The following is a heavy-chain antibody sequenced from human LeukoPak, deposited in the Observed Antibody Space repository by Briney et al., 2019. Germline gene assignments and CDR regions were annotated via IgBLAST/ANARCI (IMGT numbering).Heavy chain of an antibody. D-gene: IGHD3-22*01. Sequence: GVSLRLSCAASGFTFSSYSMNWVRQAPGKGLEWVSSISSSSSYIYYADSVKGRFTISRDNAKNSLYLQMNSLRAEDTAVYYCARESHYYDSSGYYGGYYYYGMDVWGQGTTVTVSS. CDR1: GFTFSSYS. J-gene: IGHJ6*02. V-gene: IGHV3-21*01. CDR2: ISSSSSYI. CDR3: ARESHYYDSSGYYGGYYYYGMDV.